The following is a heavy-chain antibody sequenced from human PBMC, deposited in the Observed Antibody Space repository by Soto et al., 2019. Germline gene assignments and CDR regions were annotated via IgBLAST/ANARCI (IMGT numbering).Heavy chain of an antibody. CDR1: GYTFTDYY. D-gene: IGHD6-19*01. CDR3: ARIAVAGYLFHQRMDV. CDR2: INPNSGGT. Sequence: GASVKVSCKASGYTFTDYYMHWVRQAPGQGLEWMGWINPNSGGTNYAQKFQGRVAMTRDTSITTAYMEVSSLRSDDTAVYYCARIAVAGYLFHQRMDVWGQGTTVTVSS. J-gene: IGHJ6*02. V-gene: IGHV1-2*02.